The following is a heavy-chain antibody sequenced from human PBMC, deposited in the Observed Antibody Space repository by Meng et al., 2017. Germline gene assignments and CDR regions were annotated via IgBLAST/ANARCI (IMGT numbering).Heavy chain of an antibody. Sequence: GESLKISCTASGFTFSSFAMHWVRQAPGKGLEWVANIKQDGSEKYYVDSVKGRFTISRDNAKNSLYLQMNSLRAEDTAVYYCARYYGSGSYRFPRFDYWGQGTLVTVSS. CDR3: ARYYGSGSYRFPRFDY. CDR2: IKQDGSEK. V-gene: IGHV3-7*01. J-gene: IGHJ4*02. CDR1: GFTFSSFA. D-gene: IGHD3-10*01.